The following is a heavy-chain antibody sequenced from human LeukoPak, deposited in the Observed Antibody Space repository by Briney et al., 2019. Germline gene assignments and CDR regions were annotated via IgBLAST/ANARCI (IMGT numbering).Heavy chain of an antibody. V-gene: IGHV4-4*07. CDR2: IFTRGST. CDR1: GGSISSYY. Sequence: SETLSLTCSVSGGSISSYYWTWIRQPAGKGLEWIGRIFTRGSTNYNPSLQSRVTMAADTSKNQLSLKLTSLTAADTAIYYCARGAWQLDPGAYYYMDVWGKGTTVTVSS. J-gene: IGHJ6*03. CDR3: ARGAWQLDPGAYYYMDV. D-gene: IGHD6-13*01.